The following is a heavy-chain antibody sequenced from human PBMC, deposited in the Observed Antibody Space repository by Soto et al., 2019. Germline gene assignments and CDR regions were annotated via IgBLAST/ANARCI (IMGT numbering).Heavy chain of an antibody. CDR1: GFTFSDYY. J-gene: IGHJ6*02. CDR3: AREYYYGMDV. CDR2: ITGSSGYT. V-gene: IGHV3-11*05. Sequence: QVQLVESGGGLVRPGGSLRLSCAASGFTFSDYYMPWIRQAPGKGLEWVSYITGSSGYTNYADSVKGRFTISRDNVKNSLYLQMNSLRAEDTAVYYCAREYYYGMDVWGQGTTVTVSS.